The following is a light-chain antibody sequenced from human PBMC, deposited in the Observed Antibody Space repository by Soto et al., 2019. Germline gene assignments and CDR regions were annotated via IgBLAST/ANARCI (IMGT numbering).Light chain of an antibody. Sequence: IVLTQSPGTLSLSPGERATLFCRASQTLSINSLAWYQQKPGQAPRLLIYGASTRHTGIPDRFNGSGSGTDFALTINRLEPEDFAVSYCQQYDGAPLTFGPGTKVNVK. CDR1: QTLSINS. J-gene: IGKJ3*01. CDR2: GAS. V-gene: IGKV3-20*01. CDR3: QQYDGAPLT.